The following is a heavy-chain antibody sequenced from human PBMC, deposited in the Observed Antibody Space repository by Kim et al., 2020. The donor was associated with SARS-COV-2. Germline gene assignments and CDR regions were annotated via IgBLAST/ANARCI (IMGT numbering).Heavy chain of an antibody. D-gene: IGHD2-15*01. CDR2: ISSSGSTI. J-gene: IGHJ4*02. V-gene: IGHV3-11*04. Sequence: GGSLRLSCAASGFTFSDYYMSWIRQAPGKGLEWVSYISSSGSTIYYADSVKGRFTISRDNAKNSLYLQMNSLRAEDTAVYYCARWGYCSSTSCRYYGGYCSGGSCYGYDYWGQGTLVTVSS. CDR1: GFTFSDYY. CDR3: ARWGYCSSTSCRYYGGYCSGGSCYGYDY.